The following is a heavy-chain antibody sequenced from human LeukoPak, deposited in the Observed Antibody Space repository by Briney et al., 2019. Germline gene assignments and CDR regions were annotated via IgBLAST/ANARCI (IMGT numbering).Heavy chain of an antibody. Sequence: GGSLRLSCAASGFTFSSYAMSWVRQAPGKGLEWVSVISNTGGSTFYADSVKGRFTISRDNSKNTLYLQMNILRAEDTAVYYCAKRASGSGTSLYYFDYWGQGTLDTVSS. CDR2: ISNTGGST. V-gene: IGHV3-23*01. J-gene: IGHJ4*02. CDR3: AKRASGSGTSLYYFDY. D-gene: IGHD3-10*01. CDR1: GFTFSSYA.